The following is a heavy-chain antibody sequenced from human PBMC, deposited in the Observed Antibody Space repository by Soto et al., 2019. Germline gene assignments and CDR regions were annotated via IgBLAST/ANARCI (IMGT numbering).Heavy chain of an antibody. CDR2: IKHDGSEK. CDR1: GLTFSKNW. D-gene: IGHD6-19*01. V-gene: IGHV3-7*03. CDR3: ASVPGSPGYHGLDV. J-gene: IGHJ6*02. Sequence: EVQLVESGGGLVQPGGSLRLSCATSGLTFSKNWMTWVSQARGKGLEWVATIKHDGSEKSNLDSVEGRFTISRDNAKNSLSLQMNSLRVEDTAVYFCASVPGSPGYHGLDVWGQGTTVTVSS.